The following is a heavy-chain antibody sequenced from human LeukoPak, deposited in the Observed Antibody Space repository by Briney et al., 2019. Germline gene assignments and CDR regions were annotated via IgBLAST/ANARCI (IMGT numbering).Heavy chain of an antibody. J-gene: IGHJ4*02. V-gene: IGHV4-30-4*08. D-gene: IGHD3-3*01. CDR2: IYYSGST. Sequence: TPSETLSLTCTVSGGSISSGDYYWSWIRQPPGKGLEWIGYIYYSGSTYYNPSLKSRVTISVDTSKNQFSLKLSSVTAADTAVYYCARKYYDFWSGPYYFDYWGQGTLVTVSS. CDR1: GGSISSGDYY. CDR3: ARKYYDFWSGPYYFDY.